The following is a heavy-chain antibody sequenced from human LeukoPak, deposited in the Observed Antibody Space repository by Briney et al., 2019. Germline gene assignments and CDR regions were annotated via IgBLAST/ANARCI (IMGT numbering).Heavy chain of an antibody. CDR3: AKGYYDYVWGSYYFDY. CDR2: ISGSGGST. Sequence: GGSLRLSCAASGFTFSSYAMSWVRQAPGKGLEWVSAISGSGGSTYYADSVKGRFTISRDNARDTLYLQMNSLRAEDTAAYYCAKGYYDYVWGSYYFDYWGQGTLVTVSS. V-gene: IGHV3-23*01. CDR1: GFTFSSYA. D-gene: IGHD3-16*01. J-gene: IGHJ4*02.